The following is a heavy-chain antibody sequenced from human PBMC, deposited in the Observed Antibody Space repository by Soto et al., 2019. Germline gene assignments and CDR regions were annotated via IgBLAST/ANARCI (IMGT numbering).Heavy chain of an antibody. CDR2: ISGSGGST. D-gene: IGHD3-10*01. V-gene: IGHV3-23*01. Sequence: EVQLLESGGGLVQPGGSLRLSCAASGFTFSSYAMSWVRQAPGKGLEWVSAISGSGGSTYYADSVKGRFTISRDNSKNTLYLQMNSLRAEDTAVYYCAKDTYYGSGILLAWGAFDIWGQGTMVTVSS. CDR1: GFTFSSYA. CDR3: AKDTYYGSGILLAWGAFDI. J-gene: IGHJ3*02.